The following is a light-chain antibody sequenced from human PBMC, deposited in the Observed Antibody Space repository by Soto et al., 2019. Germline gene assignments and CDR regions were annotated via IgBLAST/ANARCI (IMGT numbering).Light chain of an antibody. J-gene: IGLJ7*01. CDR3: FSYGGSRAV. V-gene: IGLV2-23*02. CDR1: SSDVGSHNL. Sequence: QSALTQPASVSGSPGQSITISCTGTSSDVGSHNLVSWYQQHPGQAPKLMIYEVSKRPLGVSTRFSASKSGNTASLTISGLQAEDAADYYCFSYGGSRAVFGGGTQLTVL. CDR2: EVS.